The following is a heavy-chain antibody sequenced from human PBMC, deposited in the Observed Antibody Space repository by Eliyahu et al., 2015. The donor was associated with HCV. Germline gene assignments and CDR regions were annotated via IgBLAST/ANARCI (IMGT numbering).Heavy chain of an antibody. J-gene: IGHJ6*02. CDR2: INHSGST. CDR1: GGSFSGYY. Sequence: QVQLQQWGAGLLKPSETLSLTCAVYGGSFSGYYWSWIRQPPGKGLEWFGEINHSGSTNYNPSLKSRVTISVDTSKNQFSLKLSSVTAADTAVYYCARVIAVAGQARGDYYYGMDVWGQGTTVTVSS. V-gene: IGHV4-34*01. D-gene: IGHD6-19*01. CDR3: ARVIAVAGQARGDYYYGMDV.